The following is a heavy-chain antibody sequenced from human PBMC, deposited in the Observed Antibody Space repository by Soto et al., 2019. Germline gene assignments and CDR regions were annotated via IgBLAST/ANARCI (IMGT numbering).Heavy chain of an antibody. CDR3: SRTLEPGYSYGFFDY. D-gene: IGHD5-18*01. Sequence: GASVKVSCKASGYTFTSYYMHWVRQAPGQGLEWMGIINPSGGSTSYAQKFQGRVTMTRDTSTSTVYMELSSLRSEDTAVYYCSRTLEPGYSYGFFDYWGQGTLVTVSS. CDR2: INPSGGST. CDR1: GYTFTSYY. J-gene: IGHJ4*02. V-gene: IGHV1-46*01.